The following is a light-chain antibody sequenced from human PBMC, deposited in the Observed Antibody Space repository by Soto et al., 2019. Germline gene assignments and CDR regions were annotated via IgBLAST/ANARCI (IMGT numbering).Light chain of an antibody. CDR1: SSDVGGYNY. J-gene: IGLJ1*01. Sequence: QSALTQPRSVSGSPGQSVTISCTGTSSDVGGYNYVSWYEQHPVKAPKLMIYDVTKRPSGVPDRFSGSKSGNTASLTISGLQAEDEADYYGCSYAGSYTWVFGTGTKLTV. CDR2: DVT. V-gene: IGLV2-11*01. CDR3: CSYAGSYTWV.